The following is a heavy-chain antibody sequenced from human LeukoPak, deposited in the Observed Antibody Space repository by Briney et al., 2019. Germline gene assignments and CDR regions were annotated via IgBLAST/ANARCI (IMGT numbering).Heavy chain of an antibody. Sequence: ASVKVSCKASGYTFTSYDINWVRQAPGQGLEWMGWMNPNSGNTGYAQKFQGRVTMTRNTSISTAYMELSSLRSEDTAVYYCARVKGRLGCSYGKRIEYYFDYWGQGTLVTVSS. D-gene: IGHD5-18*01. V-gene: IGHV1-8*01. CDR1: GYTFTSYD. J-gene: IGHJ4*02. CDR2: MNPNSGNT. CDR3: ARVKGRLGCSYGKRIEYYFDY.